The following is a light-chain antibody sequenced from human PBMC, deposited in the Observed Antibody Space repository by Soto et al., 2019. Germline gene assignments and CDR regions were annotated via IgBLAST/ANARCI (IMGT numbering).Light chain of an antibody. J-gene: IGLJ1*01. V-gene: IGLV3-21*02. Sequence: SYALTQPPSVSGAPGQTARITCGGNNIGGKSVHWYQQKPGQAPVLVVYDDSDRPSGIPERFSGSNSVNTATLTISRVAAGDEADYYCQVWESGRGVFGTGTKVTVL. CDR1: NIGGKS. CDR2: DDS. CDR3: QVWESGRGV.